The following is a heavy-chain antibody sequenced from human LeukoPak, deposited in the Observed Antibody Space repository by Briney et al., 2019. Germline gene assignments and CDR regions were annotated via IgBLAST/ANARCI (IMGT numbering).Heavy chain of an antibody. V-gene: IGHV1-2*02. J-gene: IGHJ4*02. CDR3: AREHIWGPDY. CDR1: GYSFTDHL. CDR2: IHPKTGVT. Sequence: ASVKVSCKASGYSFTDHLLHWLRQAPGQGLEWMAWIHPKTGVTNYAERFQGRLSLTRATSISTLYMELNSLTSDDTAVYYCAREHIWGPDYWGQGTLVSVSS. D-gene: IGHD3-3*02.